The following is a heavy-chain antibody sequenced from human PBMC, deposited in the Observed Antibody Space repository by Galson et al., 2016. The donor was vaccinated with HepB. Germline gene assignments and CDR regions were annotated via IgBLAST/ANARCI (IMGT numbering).Heavy chain of an antibody. V-gene: IGHV3-53*01. CDR1: GFIFDDYY. CDR3: VRGEGDV. Sequence: SLRLSCAASGFIFDDYYVSWVRQAPGKGPEWVSVMYSSGSRYYADSLKGRLTISRDNSKNTIDLQMYSLRVDDTAVYYCVRGEGDVWGQGTTVTVSS. CDR2: MYSSGSR. J-gene: IGHJ6*02.